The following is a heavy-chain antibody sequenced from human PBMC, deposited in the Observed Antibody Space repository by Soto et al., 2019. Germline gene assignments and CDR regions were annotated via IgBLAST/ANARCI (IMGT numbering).Heavy chain of an antibody. CDR3: ARWDDSSGYSYYFDY. CDR1: GGSISSYY. Sequence: PSETLSLTCTVSGGSISSYYWSWIRQPPGKGLEWIGYIYYSGSTNYNPSIKSRVTISVDTSKNQFSLKLSSVTAADTAVYYCARWDDSSGYSYYFDYWGQGTLVTVSS. CDR2: IYYSGST. V-gene: IGHV4-59*01. J-gene: IGHJ4*02. D-gene: IGHD3-22*01.